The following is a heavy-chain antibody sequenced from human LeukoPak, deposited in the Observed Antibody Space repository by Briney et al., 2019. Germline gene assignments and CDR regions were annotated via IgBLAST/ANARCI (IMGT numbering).Heavy chain of an antibody. CDR2: ISAYNVNT. J-gene: IGHJ4*02. CDR1: GYTFNSYG. Sequence: ASVKVSCKASGYTFNSYGISWVRQAPGQGLEWMGWISAYNVNTNYAQNLRGRVTMTTDTSTSTAYMELRSLRSDDTAVYYCARAWDCTSTSCYAYFDYWGQGTLVTVSS. D-gene: IGHD2-2*01. CDR3: ARAWDCTSTSCYAYFDY. V-gene: IGHV1-18*01.